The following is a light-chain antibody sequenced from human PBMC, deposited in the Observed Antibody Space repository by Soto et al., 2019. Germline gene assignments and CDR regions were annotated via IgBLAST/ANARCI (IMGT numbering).Light chain of an antibody. V-gene: IGLV2-8*01. CDR2: ELS. J-gene: IGLJ1*01. CDR1: SSDVGGYNY. Sequence: QSALTQPPSASGSPGQSVTISCTGTSSDVGGYNYVSWYQQHPGKAPKLMIYELSKRPSGVPDRFSGSKSGNTASLTVSGLQAEDEADYYCSSYAGSNNLGVFGTGTKLTVL. CDR3: SSYAGSNNLGV.